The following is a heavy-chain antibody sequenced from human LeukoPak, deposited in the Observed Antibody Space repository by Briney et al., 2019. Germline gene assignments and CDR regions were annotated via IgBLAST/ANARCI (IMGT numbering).Heavy chain of an antibody. D-gene: IGHD2-15*01. CDR3: ATEGYCSGGSCNSLDY. V-gene: IGHV1-24*01. CDR1: GYTLTELS. Sequence: ASVKVSCKVSGYTLTELSMHWVRQAPGKGLEMMGVFDPEDGETIDAQHFQGRVAMIAETSANRDYMELRSPGSEDTAVYYCATEGYCSGGSCNSLDYWGQGTLVTVSS. J-gene: IGHJ4*02. CDR2: FDPEDGET.